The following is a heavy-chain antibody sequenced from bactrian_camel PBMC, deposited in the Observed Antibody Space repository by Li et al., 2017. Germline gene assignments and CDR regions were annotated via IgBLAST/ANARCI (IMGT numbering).Heavy chain of an antibody. J-gene: IGHJ4*01. CDR1: GYDYSRLY. Sequence: HVQLVESGGGSVQTGGSLRLSCVASGYDYSRLYMAWFRQRPGQEREAVAAIDNTGSATYTHSVAGRFTISKDNAKNTLFLQMNSLTVEDSAMYYCAADVVNLQMARWYTYWGQGTQVTVS. V-gene: IGHV3S53*01. CDR3: AADVVNLQMARWYTY. D-gene: IGHD1*01. CDR2: IDNTGSA.